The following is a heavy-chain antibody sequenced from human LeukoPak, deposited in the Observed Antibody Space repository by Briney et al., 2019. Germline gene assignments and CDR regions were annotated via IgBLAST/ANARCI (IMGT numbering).Heavy chain of an antibody. CDR1: GVSISTFY. V-gene: IGHV4-4*07. Sequence: PSETLSLTCTVSGVSISTFYWRWIRQPAGKGLEGSVRIYTSGSTNYNPSLDSRVTISVDTSKNQFSRTLRSVTAGDSAVYYCVRELRWDIVATGVTENWFDPWGQGTLVTVAS. J-gene: IGHJ5*02. D-gene: IGHD5-12*01. CDR3: VRELRWDIVATGVTENWFDP. CDR2: IYTSGST.